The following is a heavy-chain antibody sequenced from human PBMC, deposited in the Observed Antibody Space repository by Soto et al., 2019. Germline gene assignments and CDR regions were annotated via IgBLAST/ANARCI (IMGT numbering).Heavy chain of an antibody. CDR3: ASLFSMVRGVITPPFPDY. Sequence: SETLSLTCTVSGGSISSSSYYWGWIRQPPGKGLEWIGSIYYSGSTYYNPSLKSRVTISVDTSKNQFSLKLSSVTAADTAVYYFASLFSMVRGVITPPFPDYWGQGTLVTVSS. D-gene: IGHD3-10*01. J-gene: IGHJ4*02. CDR2: IYYSGST. CDR1: GGSISSSSYY. V-gene: IGHV4-39*01.